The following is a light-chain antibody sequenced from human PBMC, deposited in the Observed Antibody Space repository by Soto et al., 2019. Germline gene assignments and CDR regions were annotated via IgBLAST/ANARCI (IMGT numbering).Light chain of an antibody. CDR3: QQYGSSPIT. V-gene: IGKV3-20*01. J-gene: IGKJ5*01. Sequence: EIVLTQSPGTLSLSPGARATRSCRASHSFISNYLAWYQQKPGQAPRLLIHAASSRPTGIPHRFSGTGSATDFTLTISRLQPGDLAVYYCQQYGSSPITFGQGTRLEIK. CDR2: AAS. CDR1: HSFISNY.